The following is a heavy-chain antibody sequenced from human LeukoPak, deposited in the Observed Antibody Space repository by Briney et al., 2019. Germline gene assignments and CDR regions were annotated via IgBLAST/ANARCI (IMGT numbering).Heavy chain of an antibody. V-gene: IGHV3-20*04. CDR2: INWNGGST. J-gene: IGHJ4*02. CDR3: TRLSEMLRGPQVIYYFEY. D-gene: IGHD3-10*01. Sequence: GGSLRLSCAASGFTFDDYGMSWVRQAPGKGLEWVSGINWNGGSTGYADSVKGRFTISRDNAKNSLYLQMNSLRAEDTAVYYCTRLSEMLRGPQVIYYFEYWGQGTLVTVSS. CDR1: GFTFDDYG.